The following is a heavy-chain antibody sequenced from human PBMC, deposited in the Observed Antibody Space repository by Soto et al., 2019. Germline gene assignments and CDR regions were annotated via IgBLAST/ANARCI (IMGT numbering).Heavy chain of an antibody. CDR2: ISAYNGNT. Sequence: QVQLVQSGAEVKKPGASVKVSCKASGYTFTSYGISWVRQAPGQGLEWMGWISAYNGNTNYAQKLQGRVTMNTDTSTSTDYMELRSVRSDDTAVYYCERDYYGSGSYEEGNAFDIWGHGTMVTVSS. J-gene: IGHJ3*02. V-gene: IGHV1-18*01. CDR1: GYTFTSYG. CDR3: ERDYYGSGSYEEGNAFDI. D-gene: IGHD3-10*01.